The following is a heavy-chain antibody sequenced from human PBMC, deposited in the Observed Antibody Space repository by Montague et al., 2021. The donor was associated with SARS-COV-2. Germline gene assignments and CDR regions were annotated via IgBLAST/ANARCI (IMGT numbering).Heavy chain of an antibody. V-gene: IGHV4-39*07. J-gene: IGHJ4*02. CDR2: IYYSGST. CDR1: GGSISSSSYY. Sequence: SETLSLTCTVSGGSISSSSYYWGWIRQPPGKGLEWIGSIYYSGSTYYNPSLKSRVTISVDTSKNQFSLKLSSVTAADTAVYYCAREGGWLSRGSYYFDYWGQGTLVTASS. D-gene: IGHD3-22*01. CDR3: AREGGWLSRGSYYFDY.